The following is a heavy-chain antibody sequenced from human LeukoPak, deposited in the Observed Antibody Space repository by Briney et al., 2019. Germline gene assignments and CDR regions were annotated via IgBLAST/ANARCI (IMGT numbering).Heavy chain of an antibody. D-gene: IGHD3-10*01. CDR2: ISAYNGNT. CDR1: GYTFTSYG. V-gene: IGHV1-18*01. Sequence: ASVKVSCKASGYTFTSYGISWVRQAPGQGLEWMGWISAYNGNTNYAQKLQGRVTMTTDTSTSTAYMELRSLRSDDTAVYYWARDRRFGDQVDYWGQGALVTVSS. CDR3: ARDRRFGDQVDY. J-gene: IGHJ4*02.